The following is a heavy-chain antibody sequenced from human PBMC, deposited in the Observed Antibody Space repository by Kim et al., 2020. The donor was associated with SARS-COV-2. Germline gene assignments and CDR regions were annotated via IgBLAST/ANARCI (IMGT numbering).Heavy chain of an antibody. V-gene: IGHV7-4-1*02. CDR3: ARESMWIQLWHYYYYGMDV. CDR2: INTNTGNP. D-gene: IGHD5-18*01. J-gene: IGHJ6*02. Sequence: ASVKVSCKASGYTFTSYAMNWVRQAPGQGLEWMGWINTNTGNPTYAQGFTGRFVFSLDTSVSTAYLQISSLKAEDTAVYYCARESMWIQLWHYYYYGMDVWGQGTTVTVSS. CDR1: GYTFTSYA.